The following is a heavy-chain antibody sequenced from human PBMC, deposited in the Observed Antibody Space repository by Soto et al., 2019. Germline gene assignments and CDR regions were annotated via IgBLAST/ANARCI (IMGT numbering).Heavy chain of an antibody. CDR1: GFTFSSYS. CDR3: AREAAAGYLNWFDP. J-gene: IGHJ5*02. CDR2: ISSRSSTI. D-gene: IGHD6-13*01. V-gene: IGHV3-48*02. Sequence: EVQLVESGGGLVQPGGSLRLSCAASGFTFSSYSMNWVRQAPGKGLEWVSYISSRSSTIYYADAVKGRFTISRDNAKTSLYLQMNSLRDEDTAVYYCAREAAAGYLNWFDPWGQGTLVTVSS.